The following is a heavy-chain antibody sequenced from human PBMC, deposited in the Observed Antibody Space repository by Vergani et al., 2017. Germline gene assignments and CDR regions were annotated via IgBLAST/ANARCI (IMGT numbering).Heavy chain of an antibody. D-gene: IGHD6-6*01. CDR1: GFTFSSYD. Sequence: EVQLVESGGGLVQPGGSLRLSCAASGFTFSSYDMHWVRQATGKGLEWVSAIGTAGDTYYPGSVKGRFTISRENAKNSLYLQMNSLRAGDTAVYYCASRGSSIAAPGHWFDPWGQGTLVTVSS. V-gene: IGHV3-13*01. J-gene: IGHJ5*02. CDR3: ASRGSSIAAPGHWFDP. CDR2: IGTAGDT.